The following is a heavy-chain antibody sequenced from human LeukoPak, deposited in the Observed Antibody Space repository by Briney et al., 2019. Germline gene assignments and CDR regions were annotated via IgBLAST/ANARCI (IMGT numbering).Heavy chain of an antibody. Sequence: SETLSLTCTVSGGSISSYYWSWIRQPPGKGLEWIGYIYYSGSTNYNPSLKGRVTISVDTSKNQFSLKLSSVTAADTAVYYCARKNAGYCSSTSCSTYWFDPWGQGTLVTVSS. CDR3: ARKNAGYCSSTSCSTYWFDP. J-gene: IGHJ5*02. CDR2: IYYSGST. D-gene: IGHD2-2*01. V-gene: IGHV4-59*01. CDR1: GGSISSYY.